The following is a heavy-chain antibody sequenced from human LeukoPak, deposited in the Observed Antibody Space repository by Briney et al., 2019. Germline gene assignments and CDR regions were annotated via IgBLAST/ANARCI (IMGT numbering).Heavy chain of an antibody. V-gene: IGHV3-48*04. Sequence: GGSLRLSCAASGFTFSSYSMNWVRQAPGKGLEWVSYISSSSSTIYYADSVKGRFTISRDNAKNSLYLQMNSLRAEDTAVYYCARELAAAGRGAVFDYWGQGTLVTVSS. D-gene: IGHD6-13*01. CDR3: ARELAAAGRGAVFDY. J-gene: IGHJ4*02. CDR1: GFTFSSYS. CDR2: ISSSSSTI.